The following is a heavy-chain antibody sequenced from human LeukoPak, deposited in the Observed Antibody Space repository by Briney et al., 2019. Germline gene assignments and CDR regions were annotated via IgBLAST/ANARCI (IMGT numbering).Heavy chain of an antibody. D-gene: IGHD5-18*01. V-gene: IGHV3-7*03. Sequence: GGSLRLSCTASGFTFGDYAMSWFRQAPGKGLEWVANIKQDGSEKYYVDSVKGRFTISRDNAKNSLYLQMNSLRAEDTAVYYCARARGYSYVQRFDYWGQGTLVTVSS. CDR2: IKQDGSEK. CDR3: ARARGYSYVQRFDY. J-gene: IGHJ4*02. CDR1: GFTFGDYA.